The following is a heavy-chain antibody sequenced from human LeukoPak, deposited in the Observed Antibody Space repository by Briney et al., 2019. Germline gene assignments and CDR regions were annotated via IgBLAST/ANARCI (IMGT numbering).Heavy chain of an antibody. V-gene: IGHV1-69*13. CDR2: IIPIFGTA. Sequence: SVKVSCKASGGTFSSYAISWVRQAPGQGLEWMGGIIPIFGTANYAQKFQGRVTITADESTSTAYMELSRLRSDDTAVYYCARDFSSSRISDFWSGYSFDYWGQGTLVTVSS. CDR1: GGTFSSYA. J-gene: IGHJ4*02. CDR3: ARDFSSSRISDFWSGYSFDY. D-gene: IGHD3-3*01.